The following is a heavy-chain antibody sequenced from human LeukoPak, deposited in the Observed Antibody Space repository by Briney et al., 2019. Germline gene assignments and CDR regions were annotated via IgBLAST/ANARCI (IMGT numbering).Heavy chain of an antibody. CDR1: GFTLSDYY. J-gene: IGHJ4*02. Sequence: GGSLRLSCAASGFTLSDYYMSWIRQAPGKGLEWVSYSSSSGSTIYYADSVKGRFAISRDNAKNSLYLQMNSLRAEETAGYYFARRRKFIDFWGQGTLVTVSS. V-gene: IGHV3-11*01. CDR3: ARRRKFIDF. CDR2: SSSSGSTI.